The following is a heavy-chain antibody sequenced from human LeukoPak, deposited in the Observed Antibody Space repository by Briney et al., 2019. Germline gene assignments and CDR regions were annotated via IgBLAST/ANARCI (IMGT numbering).Heavy chain of an antibody. V-gene: IGHV1-2*02. CDR3: AIVQDDILTGYPFDAFDI. CDR1: GYTFTGYY. CDR2: INAYSGST. Sequence: ASVKVSCKASGYTFTGYYMHWVRQAPGQGLEWMGWINAYSGSTNYAQKFQGRVTMTSDTSNSTAYMELIRLRSDDTAVDYCAIVQDDILTGYPFDAFDIWGQGTMVTVSS. J-gene: IGHJ3*02. D-gene: IGHD3-9*01.